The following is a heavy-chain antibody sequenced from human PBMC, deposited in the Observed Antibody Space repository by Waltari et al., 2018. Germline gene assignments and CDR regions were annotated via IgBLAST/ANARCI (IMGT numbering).Heavy chain of an antibody. CDR2: LYYSGES. D-gene: IGHD6-6*01. CDR1: GGSISSGGYY. J-gene: IGHJ1*01. V-gene: IGHV4-31*03. Sequence: QVQLQESGPGLVKPSQTLSLTCTVSGGSISSGGYYWSWIRQHPGKGLEWIGYLYYSGESNYNPSRRGRVTISVDTSKNRFSLKLSAVTAADTAVYYCARSAARSRGTEYFQHWGQGTLVTVSS. CDR3: ARSAARSRGTEYFQH.